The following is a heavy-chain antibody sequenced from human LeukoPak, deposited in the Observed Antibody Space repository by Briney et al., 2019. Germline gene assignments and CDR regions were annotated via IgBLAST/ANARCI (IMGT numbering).Heavy chain of an antibody. V-gene: IGHV4-31*03. Sequence: SETLSLTCTVSGGSISSGGYYWSWIRQHPGKGLEWIGYIYYSGSTYYNPSLKSRVTISVDTSKNQFSLKLSSVTAADTAVYYCARWQHQPLYRYQERKTGALDIWGQGTMVTVSS. J-gene: IGHJ3*02. CDR1: GGSISSGGYY. CDR3: ARWQHQPLYRYQERKTGALDI. CDR2: IYYSGST. D-gene: IGHD2-2*02.